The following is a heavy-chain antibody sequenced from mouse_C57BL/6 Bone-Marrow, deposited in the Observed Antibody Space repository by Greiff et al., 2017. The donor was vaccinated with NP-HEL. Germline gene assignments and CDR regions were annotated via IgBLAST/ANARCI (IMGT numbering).Heavy chain of an antibody. J-gene: IGHJ2*01. Sequence: QVQLQQSGAELVKPGASVKLSCKASGYTFTSYWMHWVKQRPGQGLEWIGMIHPNSGSTNYNEKFKSKATLTVDKSSSTAYMQLSSLTSEDSAVYYCARKLWLPRYFDYWGQGTTLTVSS. CDR2: IHPNSGST. CDR3: ARKLWLPRYFDY. D-gene: IGHD2-2*01. V-gene: IGHV1-64*01. CDR1: GYTFTSYW.